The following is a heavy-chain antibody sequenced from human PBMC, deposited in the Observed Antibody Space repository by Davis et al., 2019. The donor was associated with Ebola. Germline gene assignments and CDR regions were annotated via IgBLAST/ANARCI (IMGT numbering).Heavy chain of an antibody. CDR2: IGTAGDT. D-gene: IGHD4-23*01. CDR1: GFTFSSYS. V-gene: IGHV3-13*01. J-gene: IGHJ6*02. Sequence: GESLKISCAASGFTFSSYSMNWVRQAPGKGLEWVSAIGTAGDTYYPGSVKGRFTISRENAKNSLYLQMNSLRTEDTALYYCAKATTGLGWYYGMDVWGQGTTVTVSS. CDR3: AKATTGLGWYYGMDV.